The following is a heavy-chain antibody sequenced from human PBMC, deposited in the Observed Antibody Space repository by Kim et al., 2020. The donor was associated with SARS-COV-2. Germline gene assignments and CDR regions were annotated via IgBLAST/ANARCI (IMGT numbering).Heavy chain of an antibody. J-gene: IGHJ4*02. CDR2: ISYDGINK. CDR1: GFTFNTYA. CDR3: AGNPHNFDF. V-gene: IGHV3-30*04. Sequence: GGSLRLSCAASGFTFNTYAMHWVRQAPGKGPEWVAVISYDGINKDYGDSVKGRFTISRDNSRNTVYLQMNSLRAEDTAVYYCAGNPHNFDFWGQGTLVTVSS.